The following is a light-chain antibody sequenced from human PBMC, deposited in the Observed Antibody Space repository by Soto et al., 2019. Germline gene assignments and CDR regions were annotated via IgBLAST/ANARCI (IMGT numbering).Light chain of an antibody. Sequence: DIQMTQSPSSLSASFGDRDTITCRASQCIGVYLAWFQQKPGNAPKLLIYAASTLQSGVPSRFSGSGSGKDLTLTISSLRPGDVATYYCQKYNRAPLTCGGGTKVEIK. CDR2: AAS. CDR1: QCIGVY. CDR3: QKYNRAPLT. V-gene: IGKV1-27*01. J-gene: IGKJ4*01.